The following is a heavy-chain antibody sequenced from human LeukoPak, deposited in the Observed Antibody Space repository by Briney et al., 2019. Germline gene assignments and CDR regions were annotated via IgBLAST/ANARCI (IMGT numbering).Heavy chain of an antibody. CDR3: AKDYSSGWYGGGLDY. V-gene: IGHV3-9*03. D-gene: IGHD6-19*01. J-gene: IGHJ4*02. Sequence: GRSLRLSCAASGFTFDDYAMHWVRQAPGKGLEWVSGISWNSGSIGYADSVKGRFTISRGNAKNSLYLQMNSLRAEDMALYYCAKDYSSGWYGGGLDYWGQGTLVTVSS. CDR2: ISWNSGSI. CDR1: GFTFDDYA.